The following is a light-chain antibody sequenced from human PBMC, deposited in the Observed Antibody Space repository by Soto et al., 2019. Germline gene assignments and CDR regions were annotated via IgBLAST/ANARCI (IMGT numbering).Light chain of an antibody. J-gene: IGKJ3*01. CDR2: AAS. CDR3: QQTYSIPLT. CDR1: QSISTY. Sequence: DIQMTQSPSSLSASVGDRVTMTCRASQSISTYLNWYQQKPGKAPNLLIYAASSLQSGVPSRFSGSGSGTDFPLTISSLQPEDFATYYCQQTYSIPLTFGPGTIVDI. V-gene: IGKV1-39*01.